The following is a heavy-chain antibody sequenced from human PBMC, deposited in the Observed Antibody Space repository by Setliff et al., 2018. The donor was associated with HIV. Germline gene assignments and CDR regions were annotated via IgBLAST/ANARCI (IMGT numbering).Heavy chain of an antibody. Sequence: PGGSLRLSCAVSGFTGFTFTDAWMAWVRQASGKGLEWVGRIRTKANSYATAYGAAVKGRFTISRDNAKNTLYLQMDSLRGEDTAVYYCARDMWYHSSVDNYYMDVWGKGTTVTVSS. V-gene: IGHV3-73*01. J-gene: IGHJ6*03. CDR2: IRTKANSYAT. D-gene: IGHD3-22*01. CDR1: GFTFTDAW. CDR3: ARDMWYHSSVDNYYMDV.